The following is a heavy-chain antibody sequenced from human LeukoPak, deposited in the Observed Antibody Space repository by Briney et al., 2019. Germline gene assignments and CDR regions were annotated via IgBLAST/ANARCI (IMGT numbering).Heavy chain of an antibody. CDR2: ISSSSSTI. Sequence: GGSLRLSCAASGFTFSSYSMNWVRQAPGKGLEWVSYISSSSSTIYYADSVKGRFTISRDNAKNSLYLQMNSLRAEDTAVYYCARDAIVATAGVDYWGQGTLVTVSS. D-gene: IGHD5-12*01. CDR3: ARDAIVATAGVDY. J-gene: IGHJ4*02. CDR1: GFTFSSYS. V-gene: IGHV3-48*04.